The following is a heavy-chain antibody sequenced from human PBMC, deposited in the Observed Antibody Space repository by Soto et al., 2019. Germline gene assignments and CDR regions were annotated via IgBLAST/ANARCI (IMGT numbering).Heavy chain of an antibody. CDR3: ARDHGSGDFDY. J-gene: IGHJ4*02. CDR1: GGSISSYY. CDR2: IYYSGNT. V-gene: IGHV4-59*01. Sequence: SETLSLTCTVSGGSISSYYWSWIRQPPGKGLEWIGYIYYSGNTNYNPSLKSRVTISVDTSKSQFSLKLRSVTAADSAVYYCARDHGSGDFDYWGQGTLVTVS. D-gene: IGHD4-17*01.